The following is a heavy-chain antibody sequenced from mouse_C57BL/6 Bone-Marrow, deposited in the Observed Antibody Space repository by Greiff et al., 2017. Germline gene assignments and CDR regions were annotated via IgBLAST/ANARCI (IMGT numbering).Heavy chain of an antibody. J-gene: IGHJ2*01. CDR3: TRMRNYYGSHDC. CDR1: GFSLSTFGMG. CDR2: IWWDDDK. Sequence: QVTLKVSGPGILQPSQTLSLTCSFSGFSLSTFGMGVGWIRQPSGKGLEWLAHIWWDDDKYYNPALKSRLTISKDTSKNQVFLKIANVDTADTATHHCTRMRNYYGSHDCWGQGTTLTVSS. D-gene: IGHD1-1*01. V-gene: IGHV8-8*01.